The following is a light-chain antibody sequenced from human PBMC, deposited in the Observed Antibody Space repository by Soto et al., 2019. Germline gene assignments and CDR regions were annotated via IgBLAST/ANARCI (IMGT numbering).Light chain of an antibody. J-gene: IGKJ4*01. CDR1: QSVSSN. CDR3: QRYNNWPLT. Sequence: EIVMTQSPATLSVSPGERATLSCRASQSVSSNLAWYQQKPGQAPRLLIYGASTRATGISARFSGSGSGTEFTLTISSLQCEDFAVYFCQRYNNWPLTFGGGTKVEIK. CDR2: GAS. V-gene: IGKV3-15*01.